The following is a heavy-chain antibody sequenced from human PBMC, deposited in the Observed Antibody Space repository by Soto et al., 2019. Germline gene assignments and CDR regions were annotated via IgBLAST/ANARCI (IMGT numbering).Heavy chain of an antibody. V-gene: IGHV1-69*13. Sequence: EASVKVSCKASGGTFSSYAISWVRQAPGQGLEWMGGIIPIFGTANYAQKFQGRVTITADESTSTAYLELSSLRSEDTAVYYCYTGDPRTTWGQGTLVTVPS. CDR1: GGTFSSYA. CDR3: YTGDPRTT. CDR2: IIPIFGTA. J-gene: IGHJ5*02. D-gene: IGHD2-21*01.